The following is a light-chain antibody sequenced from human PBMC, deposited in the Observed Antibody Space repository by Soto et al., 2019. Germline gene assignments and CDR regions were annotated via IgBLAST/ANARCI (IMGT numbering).Light chain of an antibody. V-gene: IGLV2-8*01. Sequence: QSVLTQPPSASGSPGQSVTISCTGTSSDVGAYNFVSWYQQHPGKAPKLMIYEVSKRPSGVPDRFSGSKSGNTASLTVSGLQAEDEADYYCSSYAGSNTWIFGGGTQLTVL. CDR1: SSDVGAYNF. J-gene: IGLJ2*01. CDR2: EVS. CDR3: SSYAGSNTWI.